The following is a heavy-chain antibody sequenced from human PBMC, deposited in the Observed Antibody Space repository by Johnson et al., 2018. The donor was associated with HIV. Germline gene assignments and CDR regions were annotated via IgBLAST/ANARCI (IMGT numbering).Heavy chain of an antibody. CDR1: GFTFHDHA. Sequence: EVQLVESGGGLVQPGRALRLSCAASGFTFHDHAMHWVRQAPGKGLEWVSGISWDSGSIGYADSVKGRFTISRDNSKNTLYLQMNSLRAEDTAVYYCAKDRGSSWFDAFDIWGQGTMVTDS. J-gene: IGHJ3*02. D-gene: IGHD6-13*01. V-gene: IGHV3-9*01. CDR2: ISWDSGSI. CDR3: AKDRGSSWFDAFDI.